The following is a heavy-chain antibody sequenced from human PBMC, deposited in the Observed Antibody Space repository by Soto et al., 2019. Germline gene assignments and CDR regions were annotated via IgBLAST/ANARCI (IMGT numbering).Heavy chain of an antibody. V-gene: IGHV1-69*13. CDR3: ARDLGYYYDSSGRNGDY. CDR2: IIPIFGTA. J-gene: IGHJ4*02. D-gene: IGHD3-22*01. CDR1: GGTFSSYA. Sequence: SVKVSCKASGGTFSSYAISWVRQAPGQGLEWMGGIIPIFGTANYAQKFQGRVTITADESTSTAYMELSSLRSEDTAVCYCARDLGYYYDSSGRNGDYWGQGTLVTVSS.